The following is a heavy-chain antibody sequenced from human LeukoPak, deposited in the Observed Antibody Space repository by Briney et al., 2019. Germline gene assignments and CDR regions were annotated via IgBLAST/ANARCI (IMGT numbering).Heavy chain of an antibody. Sequence: PSETLSLTCTVSGGSISSSSYYWGWIRQPPGKGLEWIGSIYYSGSTYYNPSLKSRVTISVDTSKNQFSLKLSSVTAADTAVYYCARDLASYYYDSSGYYDYWGQGTLVTVSP. CDR1: GGSISSSSYY. V-gene: IGHV4-39*07. D-gene: IGHD3-22*01. CDR2: IYYSGST. CDR3: ARDLASYYYDSSGYYDY. J-gene: IGHJ4*02.